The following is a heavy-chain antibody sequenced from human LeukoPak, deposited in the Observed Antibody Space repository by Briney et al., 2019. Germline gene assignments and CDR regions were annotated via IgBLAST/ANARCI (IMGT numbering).Heavy chain of an antibody. D-gene: IGHD3-16*01. CDR3: ARTRFTSNYYYYYMDV. J-gene: IGHJ6*03. V-gene: IGHV1-69*05. CDR2: IIPIFGTA. Sequence: GASVKFSCKASGGTFSSYAISCVRQAPGQGLEWMGGIIPIFGTANYAQKFQGRVTITTDESTSTAYMELSSLRSEDTAVYYCARTRFTSNYYYYYMDVWGKGTTVTVSS. CDR1: GGTFSSYA.